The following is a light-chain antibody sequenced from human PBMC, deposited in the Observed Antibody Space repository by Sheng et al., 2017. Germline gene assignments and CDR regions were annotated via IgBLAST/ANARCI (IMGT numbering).Light chain of an antibody. CDR2: EVS. CDR1: SSDVGSYNL. V-gene: IGLV2-23*02. Sequence: QSALTQPASVSGSPGQSITISCTGTSSDVGSYNLVSWYQQHPGKVPKLMIYEVSKRPSGVSNRFSGSKSGNTASLTISGLQAEDEADYYCCSYATISSLIFGGGTKLTVL. CDR3: CSYATISSLI. J-gene: IGLJ2*01.